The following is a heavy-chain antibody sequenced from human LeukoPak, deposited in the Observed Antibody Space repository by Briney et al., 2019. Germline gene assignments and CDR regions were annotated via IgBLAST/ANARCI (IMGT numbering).Heavy chain of an antibody. J-gene: IGHJ4*02. CDR2: IYYSGST. Sequence: SETLTLTCTVSGGSISSGGYYWSWIRQHPGKGLEWIGYIYYSGSTYYNPSLKSRVTISVDTSKNQFSLKLSSVTAADTAVYYCARAYYDPYFDYWGQGTLVTVSS. CDR3: ARAYYDPYFDY. CDR1: GGSISSGGYY. V-gene: IGHV4-31*03. D-gene: IGHD3-22*01.